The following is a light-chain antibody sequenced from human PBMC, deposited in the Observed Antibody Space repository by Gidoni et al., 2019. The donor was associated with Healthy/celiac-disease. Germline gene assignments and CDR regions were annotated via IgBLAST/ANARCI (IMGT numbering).Light chain of an antibody. CDR3: QAWDSSIVV. CDR2: QDS. J-gene: IGLJ2*01. CDR1: KLGDKY. Sequence: SYELTPPPSVSVSPGQTASITCPGDKLGDKYACWYQQKPGQSPVLVIYQDSKRPSGIPERFSGSNSGNTATLTISGTQAMDEADYYCQAWDSSIVVFGGGTKLTVL. V-gene: IGLV3-1*01.